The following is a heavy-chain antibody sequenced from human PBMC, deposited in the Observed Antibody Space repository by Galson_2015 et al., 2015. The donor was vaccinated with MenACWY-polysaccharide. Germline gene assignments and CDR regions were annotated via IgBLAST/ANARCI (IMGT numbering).Heavy chain of an antibody. CDR2: ISRGGTI. J-gene: IGHJ4*02. Sequence: SLRLSCAASGFTFSSYSMNWVRQAPGKGLEWVSHISRGGTIYYADSVKGRFTISRDNAKNSLYLQMNSLRDDDTAVYYCARVLKGLVGATPDYWGQGTLVTVSS. V-gene: IGHV3-48*02. CDR1: GFTFSSYS. CDR3: ARVLKGLVGATPDY. D-gene: IGHD1-26*01.